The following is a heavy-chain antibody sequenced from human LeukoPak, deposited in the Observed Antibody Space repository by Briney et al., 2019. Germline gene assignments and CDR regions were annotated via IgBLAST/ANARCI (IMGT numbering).Heavy chain of an antibody. Sequence: GGSLRLSCAASGFTFSSIEWNWVGQAPGKGLEWVSYISFSASTIYNEDSVKCRFPISRDNDKYSLYLQMNSLRAKDTAVYYCARRYCSSSSCTLDYWGQGTLVTVSS. CDR1: GFTFSSI. V-gene: IGHV3-48*03. J-gene: IGHJ4*02. D-gene: IGHD2-2*01. CDR3: ARRYCSSSSCTLDY. CDR2: ISFSASTI.